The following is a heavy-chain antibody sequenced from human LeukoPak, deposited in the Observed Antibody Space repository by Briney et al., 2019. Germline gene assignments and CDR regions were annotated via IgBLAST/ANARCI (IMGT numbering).Heavy chain of an antibody. CDR1: GGSFSGYY. Sequence: PSETLSLTCAVYGGSFSGYYWSWIRQPPGKGLERIGEINHSGSTNYNPSLKSRVTISVDTSKNQFSLKLSSVTAADTAVYYCARGNLSYDYVWGSYRHPYYFDYWGQGTLVTVSS. CDR3: ARGNLSYDYVWGSYRHPYYFDY. V-gene: IGHV4-34*01. D-gene: IGHD3-16*02. CDR2: INHSGST. J-gene: IGHJ4*02.